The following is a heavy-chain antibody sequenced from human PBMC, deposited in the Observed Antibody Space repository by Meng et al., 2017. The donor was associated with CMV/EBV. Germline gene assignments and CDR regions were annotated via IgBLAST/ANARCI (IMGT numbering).Heavy chain of an antibody. J-gene: IGHJ4*02. D-gene: IGHD2-2*01. CDR2: IYYSGST. Sequence: SQTLSLTCTVSDGSVSSGSYYWSWIRQPPGKGLEWIGYIYYSGSTNYNPSLKSRVTISVDTSKNQFSLKLSSVTAADTAVYYCARDATIIGYCSSTSCRYFDYWGQGTLVTVSS. V-gene: IGHV4-61*01. CDR1: DGSVSSGSYY. CDR3: ARDATIIGYCSSTSCRYFDY.